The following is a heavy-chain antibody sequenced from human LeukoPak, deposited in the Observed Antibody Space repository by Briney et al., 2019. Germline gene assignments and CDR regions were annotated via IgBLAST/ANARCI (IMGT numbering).Heavy chain of an antibody. Sequence: GASVKVSCKASGYTFTSYAMHWVRQAPGQRLEWMGWINAGNGNTKYSQKFQGRVTITRDTSASTAYMELSSLRSEDTAVYYCARLPPYGDPDYYYGMDVWGQGTTVTVSS. J-gene: IGHJ6*02. V-gene: IGHV1-3*01. CDR1: GYTFTSYA. D-gene: IGHD4-17*01. CDR2: INAGNGNT. CDR3: ARLPPYGDPDYYYGMDV.